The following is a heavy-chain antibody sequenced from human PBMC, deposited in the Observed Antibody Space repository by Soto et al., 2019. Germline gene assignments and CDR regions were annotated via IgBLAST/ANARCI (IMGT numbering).Heavy chain of an antibody. Sequence: EVQLVESGGGLVKPGGSLRLSCAASGFTFSSYSMNWVRQAPGKGLEWVSSISSSSSYIYYADSVKGRFTISRDNAKNSLYLHMNSLRAEDTAVYYCARAPYSTWIFDYWGQGTLVTVSS. V-gene: IGHV3-21*01. J-gene: IGHJ4*02. D-gene: IGHD6-13*01. CDR3: ARAPYSTWIFDY. CDR2: ISSSSSYI. CDR1: GFTFSSYS.